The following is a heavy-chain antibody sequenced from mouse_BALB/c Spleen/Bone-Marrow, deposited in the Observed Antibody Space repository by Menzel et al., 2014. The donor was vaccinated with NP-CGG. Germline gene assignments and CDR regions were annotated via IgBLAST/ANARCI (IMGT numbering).Heavy chain of an antibody. V-gene: IGHV5-12-2*01. J-gene: IGHJ4*01. Sequence: EVQLQESGGGLVEPGESLKLSCAASGFTFIAYAMSWVRQTPEKRLEWVAYINTGGGSTYYPDTVKGRFTISRDNAKNTLYLQMSSLKSEDTAMYYCARHGEERPVLAMDYWGQGTSVTVSS. CDR3: ARHGEERPVLAMDY. CDR2: INTGGGST. D-gene: IGHD2-14*01. CDR1: GFTFIAYA.